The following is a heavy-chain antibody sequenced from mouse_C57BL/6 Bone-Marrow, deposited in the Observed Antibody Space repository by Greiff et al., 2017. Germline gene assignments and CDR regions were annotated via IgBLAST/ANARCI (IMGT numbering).Heavy chain of an antibody. Sequence: QVQLKQSGAELARPGASVKLSCKASGYTFTSYGISWVKQRTGQGLEWIGEIYPRSGNTYYNEKFKGKATLTADKSSSTAYMELRSLTSEDSAVYFCARVDLVYYDYDWFAYWGQGTLVTVSA. D-gene: IGHD2-4*01. V-gene: IGHV1-81*01. J-gene: IGHJ3*01. CDR1: GYTFTSYG. CDR3: ARVDLVYYDYDWFAY. CDR2: IYPRSGNT.